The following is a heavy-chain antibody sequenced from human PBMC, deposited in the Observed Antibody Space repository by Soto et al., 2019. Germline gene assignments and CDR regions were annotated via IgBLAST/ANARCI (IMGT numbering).Heavy chain of an antibody. CDR1: GGSISSGGYY. CDR3: ARDPSGIAAAGNWFDP. Sequence: QVQLQESGPGLVKPSQTLSLTCTVSGGSISSGGYYWSWIRQHPGKGLEWPGYIYYSGSTYYNPSLKSRVAISVDPSKNQFSLKLSSVTAADTAVYYCARDPSGIAAAGNWFDPWGQGTLVTVSS. J-gene: IGHJ5*02. CDR2: IYYSGST. D-gene: IGHD6-13*01. V-gene: IGHV4-31*03.